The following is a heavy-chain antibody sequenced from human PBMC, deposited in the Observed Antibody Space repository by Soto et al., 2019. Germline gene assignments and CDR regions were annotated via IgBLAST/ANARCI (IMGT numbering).Heavy chain of an antibody. Sequence: PGGSLRLSCAASGFTFSSYAMSWVRQAPGKGLEWVSAISGSGGSTYYADSVKGRFTISRDNSKNTLYLQMNSLRAEDTAVYYCAKGQCSGRSCYLYFQHWGQGTLVTVSS. J-gene: IGHJ1*01. CDR2: ISGSGGST. CDR1: GFTFSSYA. V-gene: IGHV3-23*01. CDR3: AKGQCSGRSCYLYFQH. D-gene: IGHD2-15*01.